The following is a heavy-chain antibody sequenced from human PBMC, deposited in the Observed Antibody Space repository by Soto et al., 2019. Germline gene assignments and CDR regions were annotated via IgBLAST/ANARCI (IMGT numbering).Heavy chain of an antibody. CDR1: GGSFSGYY. D-gene: IGHD2-2*01. J-gene: IGHJ6*02. V-gene: IGHV4-34*01. Sequence: SSETLSLTCAVYGGSFSGYYWSWIRQPPGKGLEWIGEINHSGSTNYNPSLKSRVTISVDTSKNQFSLKLSSVTAADTAVYYCARGLREYQLLIGNYYYYGMDVWGQGTTVTVSS. CDR2: INHSGST. CDR3: ARGLREYQLLIGNYYYYGMDV.